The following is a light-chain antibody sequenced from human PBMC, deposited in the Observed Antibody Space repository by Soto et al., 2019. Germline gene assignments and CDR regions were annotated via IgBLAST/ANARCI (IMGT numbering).Light chain of an antibody. CDR2: DAS. Sequence: EIVLTQSPATVSLSPVERATLSCRASQSVSSYLAWYQQKPGQAPRLLIFDASNRATGIPGRFSGSESGTDFTLTISSLQPEDFATYYCQQSYSTPRGFTFGPGTKVD. CDR1: QSVSSY. V-gene: IGKV3-11*01. J-gene: IGKJ3*01. CDR3: QQSYSTPRGFT.